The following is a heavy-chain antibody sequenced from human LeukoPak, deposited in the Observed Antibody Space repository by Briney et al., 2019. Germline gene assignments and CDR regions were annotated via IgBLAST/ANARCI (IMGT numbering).Heavy chain of an antibody. CDR2: IYSGGST. D-gene: IGHD3-3*01. Sequence: GGSLRLSCAASGFTFSSYWMHWVRQAPGKGLEWVSVIYSGGSTYYADSVKGRFTISRDNSKNTLYLQMNSLRAEDTAFYYCVKWILDDYWRGGQLRWGQGALVTVSS. J-gene: IGHJ4*02. V-gene: IGHV3-66*01. CDR1: GFTFSSYW. CDR3: VKWILDDYWRGGQLR.